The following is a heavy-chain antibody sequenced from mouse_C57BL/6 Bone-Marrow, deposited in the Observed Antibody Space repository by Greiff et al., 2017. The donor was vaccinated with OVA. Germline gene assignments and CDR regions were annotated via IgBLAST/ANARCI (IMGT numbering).Heavy chain of an antibody. CDR2: IYPRSGNT. V-gene: IGHV1-81*01. J-gene: IGHJ2*01. Sequence: QVQLQQSGAELARPGASVKLSCKASGYTFTSYGISWVKQRTGQGLEWIGEIYPRSGNTYYNEKFKGKATLTADKSSSTAYMELRSLTSEDSAVYFCARDYGSSYDDYLDYWGQGTTLTVSS. CDR1: GYTFTSYG. D-gene: IGHD1-1*01. CDR3: ARDYGSSYDDYLDY.